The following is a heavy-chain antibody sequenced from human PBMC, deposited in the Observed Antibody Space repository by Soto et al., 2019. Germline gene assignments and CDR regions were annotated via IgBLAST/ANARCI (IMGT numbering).Heavy chain of an antibody. CDR3: VHRRLGAAAPQIYY. V-gene: IGHV2-5*01. Sequence: QITLKESGPPLVKPTQTLTLTCNFSGFSLSASGEGVGWIRQPPGKALEWLAFNYWNDDKRYSASLKSRLYITRATSKNQVVLTMTNMDPVDTATYYCVHRRLGAAAPQIYYRGQGTLVTVSS. CDR1: GFSLSASGEG. J-gene: IGHJ4*02. CDR2: NYWNDDK. D-gene: IGHD6-13*01.